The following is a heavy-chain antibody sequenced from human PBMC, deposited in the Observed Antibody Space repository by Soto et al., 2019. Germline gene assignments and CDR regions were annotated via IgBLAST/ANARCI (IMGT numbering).Heavy chain of an antibody. Sequence: ASVKVSCKASGYTFTGYYMHWVRQAPGQGLEWMGWINPNSGGTNYAQKFQGWVTMTRDTSISTAYMELSRLRSDDTAVYYCARDQKGTSSPGEGMDVWGQGTTVTVSS. CDR2: INPNSGGT. J-gene: IGHJ6*02. CDR1: GYTFTGYY. D-gene: IGHD2-2*01. V-gene: IGHV1-2*04. CDR3: ARDQKGTSSPGEGMDV.